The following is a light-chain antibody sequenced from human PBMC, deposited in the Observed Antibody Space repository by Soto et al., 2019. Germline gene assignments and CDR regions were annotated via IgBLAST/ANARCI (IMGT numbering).Light chain of an antibody. CDR3: QQYNTSLA. CDR2: HAS. J-gene: IGKJ1*01. V-gene: IGKV1-5*01. CDR1: QSISRW. Sequence: DIQMTQSPSTLSASVGNRVTISCRASQSISRWLAWYQQKPGKAPTLLIYHASSLESGVPSRFSGSGSGTEFTLSISSLQPDDVAPYYCQQYNTSLAFGQGTKVDIK.